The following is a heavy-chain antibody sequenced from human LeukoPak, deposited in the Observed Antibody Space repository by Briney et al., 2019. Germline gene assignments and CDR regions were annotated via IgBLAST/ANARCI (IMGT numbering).Heavy chain of an antibody. Sequence: GGSLRLSCAASGFTFSSYGMPWVRQAPGKGLEWVAVIWYDGSNKYYADSVKGRLTISRDNSKNTLYLQMNSLRAEDTAVYYCARDHYPNYYDSSGYPHAHAFDIWGQGTMVTVSS. J-gene: IGHJ3*02. V-gene: IGHV3-33*01. CDR1: GFTFSSYG. CDR3: ARDHYPNYYDSSGYPHAHAFDI. CDR2: IWYDGSNK. D-gene: IGHD3-22*01.